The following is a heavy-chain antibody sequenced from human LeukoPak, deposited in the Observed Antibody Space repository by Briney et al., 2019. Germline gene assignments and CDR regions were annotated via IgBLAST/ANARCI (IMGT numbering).Heavy chain of an antibody. J-gene: IGHJ4*02. CDR2: FDPEDGET. V-gene: IGHV1-24*01. CDR1: GYTPTELT. Sequence: ASVKVSRKVSGYTPTELTMHWVRQAPGKGLEWMGGFDPEDGETIYAQKFQGRVTMTEDTSTDTANMELSSLRSEDTAVYYCAMAPFYDSSGYNLDYWGQGTLVTVSS. D-gene: IGHD3-22*01. CDR3: AMAPFYDSSGYNLDY.